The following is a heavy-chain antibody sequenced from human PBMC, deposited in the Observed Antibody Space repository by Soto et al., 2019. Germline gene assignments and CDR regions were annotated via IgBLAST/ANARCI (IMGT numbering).Heavy chain of an antibody. Sequence: QVQLVESGGGVVQPGRSLRLSCAASGFTFSSYAMHWVRQAPGKGLEWVAVISYDGSNKYYADSVKGRFTISRDNSKNTLYLKKNSLRAEDTAVYYCARDLYSSDYLFDYWGQGTLVTVSS. J-gene: IGHJ4*02. D-gene: IGHD4-4*01. CDR1: GFTFSSYA. CDR2: ISYDGSNK. CDR3: ARDLYSSDYLFDY. V-gene: IGHV3-30-3*01.